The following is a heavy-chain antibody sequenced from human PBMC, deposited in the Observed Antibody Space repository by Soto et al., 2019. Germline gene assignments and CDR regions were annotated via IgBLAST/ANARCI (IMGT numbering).Heavy chain of an antibody. CDR2: ISYDGSNK. Sequence: GGSLRLSCAASGFTFSSYGMHWVRQAPGKGLEWVAVISYDGSNKYYADSVKGRFTISRDNSKNTLYLQMNSLRAEDTAVYYCAKDGGPLDYWGQGTLVTVSS. CDR1: GFTFSSYG. J-gene: IGHJ4*02. V-gene: IGHV3-30*18. CDR3: AKDGGPLDY. D-gene: IGHD3-16*01.